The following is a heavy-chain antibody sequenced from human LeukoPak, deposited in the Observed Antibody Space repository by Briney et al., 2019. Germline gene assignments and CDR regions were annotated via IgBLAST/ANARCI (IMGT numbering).Heavy chain of an antibody. Sequence: ASVKVSCKASGYTFTSYGISWVRQAPGQGLEWMGWISAYNGNTNYAQKLQGRVTMTTDTSTSTAYMELRSLRSDDTAVYYCAREVRDGSGWYSGDYFDYWGQGTLVTVSS. CDR1: GYTFTSYG. CDR3: AREVRDGSGWYSGDYFDY. J-gene: IGHJ4*02. CDR2: ISAYNGNT. V-gene: IGHV1-18*01. D-gene: IGHD6-19*01.